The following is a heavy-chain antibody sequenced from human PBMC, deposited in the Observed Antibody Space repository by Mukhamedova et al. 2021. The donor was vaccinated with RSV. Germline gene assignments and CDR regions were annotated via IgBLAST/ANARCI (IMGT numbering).Heavy chain of an antibody. J-gene: IGHJ4*01. CDR1: A. D-gene: IGHD3-3*01. V-gene: IGHV3-23*03. Sequence: AMSWVRQAPGKGLEWVSVIYSGGSSTYYADSVKGRFTISRDNSKNTLYLQMNSLRAEDTAVYYCAKAYYDFSSGYSHKAYFDYW. CDR3: AKAYYDFSSGYSHKAYFDY. CDR2: IYSGGSST.